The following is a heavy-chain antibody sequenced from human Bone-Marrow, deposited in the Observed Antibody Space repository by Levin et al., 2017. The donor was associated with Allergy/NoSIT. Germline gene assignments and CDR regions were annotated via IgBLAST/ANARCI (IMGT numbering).Heavy chain of an antibody. Sequence: GGSLRLSCEASGFTFRNYPMSWVRQSPGKGLEWVSASRGGGDYIHYADSVEGRFTISRDNSKNKLYLQMNSLRVEDTAIYFCAKDGGYCILTADGYFDSWGQGTLVTVSS. J-gene: IGHJ4*02. D-gene: IGHD3-9*01. V-gene: IGHV3-23*01. CDR1: GFTFRNYP. CDR3: AKDGGYCILTADGYFDS. CDR2: SRGGGDYI.